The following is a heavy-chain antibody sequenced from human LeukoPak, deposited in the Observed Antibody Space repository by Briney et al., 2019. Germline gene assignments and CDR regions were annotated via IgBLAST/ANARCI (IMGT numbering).Heavy chain of an antibody. CDR2: ISGDGGST. CDR3: VRRSVDGSAEYFLH. V-gene: IGHV3-64D*06. Sequence: GGSLRLSCSASGFSFSGYAMHWVRQAPGKGLQYVSVISGDGGSTEYADSVRGRFTISRGNSKNRLYLQMSSLRTGDTAVYYCVRRSVDGSAEYFLHWGQGTLVTVSS. J-gene: IGHJ1*01. D-gene: IGHD6-19*01. CDR1: GFSFSGYA.